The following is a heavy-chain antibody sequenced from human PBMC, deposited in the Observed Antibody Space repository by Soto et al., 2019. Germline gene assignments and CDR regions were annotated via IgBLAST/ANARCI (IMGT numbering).Heavy chain of an antibody. V-gene: IGHV3-48*02. CDR3: ARESAHYLTWFDP. CDR2: ISSSSSTI. J-gene: IGHJ5*02. Sequence: GGSLRLFCAAFGFTFSSYSMNRVRQAPGKGLEWVSYISSSSSTIYYADSVKGRFTISRDNAKNSLYLQMNSLRDEDTAVYYCARESAHYLTWFDPWGQGTLVTVSP. D-gene: IGHD1-26*01. CDR1: GFTFSSYS.